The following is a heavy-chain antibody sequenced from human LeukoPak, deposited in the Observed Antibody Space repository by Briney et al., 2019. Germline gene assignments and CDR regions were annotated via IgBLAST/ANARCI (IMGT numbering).Heavy chain of an antibody. CDR3: ARDLYYDFWSGYYKGAFDI. CDR2: ISSSSSTI. V-gene: IGHV3-48*01. Sequence: GGSLRRSCAASGFTFSSYSMNWVRQAPGKGLEWVSYISSSSSTIYYADSVKGRFTISRDNAKNSLYLQMNSLRAEDTAVYYCARDLYYDFWSGYYKGAFDIWGQGTMVTVSS. CDR1: GFTFSSYS. J-gene: IGHJ3*02. D-gene: IGHD3-3*01.